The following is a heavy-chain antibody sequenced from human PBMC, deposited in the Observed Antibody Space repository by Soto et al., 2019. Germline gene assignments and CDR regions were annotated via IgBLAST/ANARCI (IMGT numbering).Heavy chain of an antibody. V-gene: IGHV1-2*04. CDR1: GYTFTGYY. J-gene: IGHJ4*02. CDR2: INPNSGGT. Sequence: GASVKVSCKASGYTFTGYYMHWVRQAPGQGLEWMGWINPNSGGTNYAQKFQGWVTMTRDTSISTAYMELSSLRSEDTAVYYCASGPVGYSYGYFLDYWGQGTLVTVSS. D-gene: IGHD5-18*01. CDR3: ASGPVGYSYGYFLDY.